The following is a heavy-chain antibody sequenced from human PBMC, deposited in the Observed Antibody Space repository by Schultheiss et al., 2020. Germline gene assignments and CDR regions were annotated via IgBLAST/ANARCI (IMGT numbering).Heavy chain of an antibody. Sequence: SQTLSLTCAVYGGSFSGYYWSWIRQPPGKGLEWIGYIYYSGSTNYNPSLKSRVNISVDKSKNQLSLKLPSVTAADTAVYYCVRDLGSSLVNIWGQGTMVTVSS. CDR2: IYYSGST. D-gene: IGHD3-16*02. V-gene: IGHV4-59*12. CDR3: VRDLGSSLVNI. J-gene: IGHJ3*02. CDR1: GGSFSGYY.